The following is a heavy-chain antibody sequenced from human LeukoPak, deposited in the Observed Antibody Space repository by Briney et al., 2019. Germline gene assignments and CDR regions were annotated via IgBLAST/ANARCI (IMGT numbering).Heavy chain of an antibody. CDR3: AKDLMRHIVGPPWFDP. V-gene: IGHV3-53*05. CDR2: IYSGGST. CDR1: GFTVSSNY. Sequence: GGSLRLSCAASGFTVSSNYMSWVRQAPGKGLEWVSVIYSGGSTYYADSVKGRFTISRDNAKNSLYLQMNSLRAEDTALYYCAKDLMRHIVGPPWFDPWGQGTLVTVSS. D-gene: IGHD2-21*01. J-gene: IGHJ5*02.